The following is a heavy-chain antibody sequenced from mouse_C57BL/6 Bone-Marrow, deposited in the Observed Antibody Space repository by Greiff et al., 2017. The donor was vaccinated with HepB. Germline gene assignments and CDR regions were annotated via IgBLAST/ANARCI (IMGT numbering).Heavy chain of an antibody. J-gene: IGHJ1*03. D-gene: IGHD5-5*01. CDR3: ARDYHWYFDV. CDR1: GYAFSSSW. V-gene: IGHV1-82*01. CDR2: IYPGDGDT. Sequence: VQLQQSGPELVKPGASVKISCKASGYAFSSSWMNWVKQRPGKGLEWIGRIYPGDGDTNYNGKFKGKATLNADKSSSTAYMQLSSLTSEDSAVYFCARDYHWYFDVWGTGTTVTVSS.